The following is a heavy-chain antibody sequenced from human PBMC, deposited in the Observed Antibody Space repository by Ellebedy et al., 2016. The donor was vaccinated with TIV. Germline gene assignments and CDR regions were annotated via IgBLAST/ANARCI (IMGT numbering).Heavy chain of an antibody. J-gene: IGHJ4*02. Sequence: GESLKISCSVTGIVISNHNIHWVRQAPGKGLEYVSSISSSGGSTDYADSVKGRFTISRDNSKNTVYLQMSSLRVDDTAVYFCAMSGLFDYWGQGTQVTVSS. D-gene: IGHD3-3*01. CDR1: GIVISNHN. CDR2: ISSSGGST. CDR3: AMSGLFDY. V-gene: IGHV3-64D*06.